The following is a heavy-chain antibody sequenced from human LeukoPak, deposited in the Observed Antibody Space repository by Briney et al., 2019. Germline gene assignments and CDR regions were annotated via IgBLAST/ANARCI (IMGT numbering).Heavy chain of an antibody. CDR3: ANSGAPGYCSGGSCLYYFDY. CDR2: ISGSGGST. CDR1: GFTFSSYA. D-gene: IGHD2-15*01. V-gene: IGHV3-23*01. Sequence: GGSLRLSCAASGFTFSSYAMSWVRQAPGKGLEWVSAISGSGGSTYYADSVKGRFTISRDNSKNTLYLQMNSLRAEDTAVYYCANSGAPGYCSGGSCLYYFDYWGQGTLVTVSS. J-gene: IGHJ4*02.